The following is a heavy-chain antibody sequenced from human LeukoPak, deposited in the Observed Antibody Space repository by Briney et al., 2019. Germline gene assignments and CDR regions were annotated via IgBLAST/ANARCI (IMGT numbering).Heavy chain of an antibody. V-gene: IGHV4-59*01. Sequence: PPETLSLTCTVSGGSISSYYWSWIRQPPGKGLEWIGYIYYSGSTNYNPSLKSRVTISVDTSKNQFSLKLSSVTAADTAVYYCAAYGRDYGDYSVDAFDIWGQGTMVTVSS. D-gene: IGHD4-17*01. CDR1: GGSISSYY. CDR2: IYYSGST. CDR3: AAYGRDYGDYSVDAFDI. J-gene: IGHJ3*02.